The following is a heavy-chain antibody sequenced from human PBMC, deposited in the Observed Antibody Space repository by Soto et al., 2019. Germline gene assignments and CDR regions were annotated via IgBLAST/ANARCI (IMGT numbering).Heavy chain of an antibody. Sequence: QVQVVQSGAEVKKPGASVKVSCKPSGYNFTSYSISWVRQAPGQGLKWMGWVSTHYGNTKYAQKFQGRVTMTADTATNTAYMELRSLRSDDTAMYYCARGVGVPVMDYWGQGTLLTVSS. J-gene: IGHJ4*02. CDR2: VSTHYGNT. V-gene: IGHV1-18*04. CDR1: GYNFTSYS. D-gene: IGHD2-15*01. CDR3: ARGVGVPVMDY.